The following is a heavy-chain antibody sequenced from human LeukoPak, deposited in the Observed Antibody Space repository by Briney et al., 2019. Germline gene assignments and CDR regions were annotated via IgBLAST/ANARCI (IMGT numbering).Heavy chain of an antibody. V-gene: IGHV4-61*08. CDR1: GGSISSGGYY. Sequence: SETLSLTCAVSGGSISSGGYYWSWIRQPPGKGLEWIGYIYYSGSTNYNPSLKSRVSISVDTSKNQFSLKLSSVTAADTAVYYCARTSIRTNGNNWFDPWGQGTLVTVSS. D-gene: IGHD2-8*01. CDR2: IYYSGST. CDR3: ARTSIRTNGNNWFDP. J-gene: IGHJ5*02.